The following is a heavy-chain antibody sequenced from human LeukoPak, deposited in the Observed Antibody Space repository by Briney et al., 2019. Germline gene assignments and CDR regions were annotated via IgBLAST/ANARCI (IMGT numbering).Heavy chain of an antibody. CDR1: GFTFSSYG. Sequence: GGSLRLSCAASGFTFSSYGMHWVRQAPGKGLEWVAVISYDGSNKYYADSVKGRFTISRDNSKNTLYLQMNSLRAEDTAVYYCANLALMYDSSGYRDYWGQGTLVTVSS. V-gene: IGHV3-30*18. D-gene: IGHD3-22*01. CDR2: ISYDGSNK. J-gene: IGHJ4*02. CDR3: ANLALMYDSSGYRDY.